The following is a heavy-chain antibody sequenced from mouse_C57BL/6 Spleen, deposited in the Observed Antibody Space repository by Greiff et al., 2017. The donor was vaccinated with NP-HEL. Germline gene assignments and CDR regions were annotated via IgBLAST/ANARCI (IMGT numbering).Heavy chain of an antibody. CDR2: IYPGDGDT. J-gene: IGHJ1*03. CDR1: GYAFSSSW. D-gene: IGHD2-4*01. CDR3: ARNYYDYDEYFDV. V-gene: IGHV1-82*01. Sequence: QVQLQQSGPELVKPGASVKISCKASGYAFSSSWMNWVKQRPGKGLEWIGRIYPGDGDTNYNGKFKGKATLTAAKSSSTAYMQLSSLTSEDSAVYFCARNYYDYDEYFDVWGTGTTVTVSS.